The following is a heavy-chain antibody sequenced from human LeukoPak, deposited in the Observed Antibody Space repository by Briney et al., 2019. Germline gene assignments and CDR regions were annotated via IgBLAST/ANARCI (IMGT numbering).Heavy chain of an antibody. J-gene: IGHJ3*02. CDR2: TSDSGFST. Sequence: PGGSLRLSCAASGFTFSNYAMTWVRQAPGMGLEWVSVTSDSGFSTTYADSVKGRFSMSRDNSKNTLFLQMSSLRVDDTAVYYCAKGSTSEIVGATTAFDIWGQGTMVTVSS. CDR3: AKGSTSEIVGATTAFDI. D-gene: IGHD1-26*01. V-gene: IGHV3-23*01. CDR1: GFTFSNYA.